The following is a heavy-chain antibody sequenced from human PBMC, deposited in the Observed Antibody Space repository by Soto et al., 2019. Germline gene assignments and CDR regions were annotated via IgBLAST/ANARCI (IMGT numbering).Heavy chain of an antibody. D-gene: IGHD4-17*01. Sequence: GASVKVSCKASGGTFSSYAISWVRQAPGQGLEWVGGIIPIFGTANYAQKFQGRVTITADKSTSTAYMELSSLRSEDTAVYYCASHLGTTVVPRGAFDIWGQGTMVTVSS. CDR2: IIPIFGTA. V-gene: IGHV1-69*06. CDR1: GGTFSSYA. J-gene: IGHJ3*02. CDR3: ASHLGTTVVPRGAFDI.